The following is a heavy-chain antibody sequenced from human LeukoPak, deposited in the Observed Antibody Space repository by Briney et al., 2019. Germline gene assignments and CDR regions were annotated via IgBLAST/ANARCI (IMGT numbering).Heavy chain of an antibody. D-gene: IGHD1-14*01. CDR1: GFPFSGYA. CDR3: ATPGNLDY. J-gene: IGHJ4*02. CDR2: ITTNGGRS. V-gene: IGHV3-64*04. Sequence: GGSLRLSCSAAGFPFSGYAMHWVRQAPGKGLEYVSSITTNGGRSYYADSLKGRFIISRDNSKNSLYLQMNSLRAEDTAVYYCATPGNLDYWGQGTLVTVSS.